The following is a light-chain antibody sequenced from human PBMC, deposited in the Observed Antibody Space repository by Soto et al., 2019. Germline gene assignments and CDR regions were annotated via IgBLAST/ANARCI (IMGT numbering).Light chain of an antibody. V-gene: IGKV3-20*01. CDR1: QSVTNNF. CDR2: GAS. Sequence: EIVLTQSPGTLSLSPGERATLSCRASQSVTNNFLAWYQQKPGQAPRLLIYGASSRAIGIPDRFSGSGSGTDFTLSISRLEPEDFAVYYCQQYYSSPQTFGQGTKLEIK. J-gene: IGKJ2*01. CDR3: QQYYSSPQT.